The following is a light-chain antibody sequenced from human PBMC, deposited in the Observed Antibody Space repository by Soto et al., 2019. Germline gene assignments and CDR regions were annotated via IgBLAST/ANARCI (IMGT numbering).Light chain of an antibody. CDR3: QSYDSSLSGYV. CDR1: SSNIGAGYD. Sequence: QSVLTQPPSVSGAPGQRVTISCTGSSSNIGAGYDVHWYQQLPGTAPKLLIYGNSNRPSGVPDRFSGSKSGTSASLAITGLQAEDEADYYRQSYDSSLSGYVFGPGTKSPS. J-gene: IGLJ1*01. CDR2: GNS. V-gene: IGLV1-40*01.